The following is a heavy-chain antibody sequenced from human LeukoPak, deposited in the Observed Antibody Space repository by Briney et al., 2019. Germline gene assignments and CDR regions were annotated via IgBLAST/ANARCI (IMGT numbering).Heavy chain of an antibody. CDR2: ISSSGSYM. J-gene: IGHJ1*01. CDR3: AMGQTYCSSTSCYLYFQH. CDR1: GFTLSSYT. D-gene: IGHD2-2*01. Sequence: PGGSLRLSCAASGFTLSSYTMNWVRQAPGKGLAWVSSISSSGSYMYYADSVKGRFTISRDIAKNSLYLQMNSLRAEDTAVYYCAMGQTYCSSTSCYLYFQHWGQGTLVTVSS. V-gene: IGHV3-21*04.